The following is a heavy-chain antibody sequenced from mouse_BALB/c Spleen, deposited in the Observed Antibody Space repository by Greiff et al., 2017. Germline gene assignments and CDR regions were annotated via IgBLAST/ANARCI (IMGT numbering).Heavy chain of an antibody. CDR2: IWSGGST. V-gene: IGHV2-2*02. CDR3: ARLRRGDYYAMDY. J-gene: IGHJ4*01. CDR1: GFSLTSYG. D-gene: IGHD2-12*01. Sequence: QVQLKQSGPGLVQPSQSLSITCTVSGFSLTSYGVHWVRQSPGKGLEWLGVIWSGGSTDYNAAFISRLSISKDNSKSQVFFKMKSLQANDTAIYYCARLRRGDYYAMDYWGQGTSVTVSS.